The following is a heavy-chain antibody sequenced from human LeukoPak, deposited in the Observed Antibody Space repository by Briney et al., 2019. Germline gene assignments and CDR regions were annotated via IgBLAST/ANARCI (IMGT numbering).Heavy chain of an antibody. CDR2: ISAYNGNT. Sequence: ASVKVSCKASGYTFTSYGISWMRQAPGQGLEWMGWISAYNGNTNYAQKLQGRVTMTTDTSTSTAYMELRSLRSDDTAVYYCARGFDCSGGSCYTGWDYWGQGTLVTVSS. D-gene: IGHD2-15*01. V-gene: IGHV1-18*01. CDR1: GYTFTSYG. J-gene: IGHJ4*02. CDR3: ARGFDCSGGSCYTGWDY.